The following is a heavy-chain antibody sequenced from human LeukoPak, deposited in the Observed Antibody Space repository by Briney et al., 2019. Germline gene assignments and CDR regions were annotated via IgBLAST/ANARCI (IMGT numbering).Heavy chain of an antibody. D-gene: IGHD5-12*01. CDR2: IIPIFGTA. V-gene: IGHV1-69*05. CDR1: EGTFSSYA. CDR3: ARTPSGYDSDFDY. J-gene: IGHJ4*02. Sequence: SVKVSCKASEGTFSSYAISWVRQAPGQGLEWMGGIIPIFGTANYAQKFQGRVTITTDESTSTAYMELSSLRSEDTAVYYCARTPSGYDSDFDYWGQGTLVTVSS.